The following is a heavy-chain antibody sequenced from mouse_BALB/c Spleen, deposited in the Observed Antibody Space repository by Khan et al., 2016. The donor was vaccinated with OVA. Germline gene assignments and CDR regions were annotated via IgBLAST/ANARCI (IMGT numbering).Heavy chain of an antibody. D-gene: IGHD2-14*01. J-gene: IGHJ4*01. CDR2: IWGGGGT. V-gene: IGHV2-6-4*01. CDR3: TRAYYRYDGYYAMDY. Sequence: VQLQESGPGLVAPSQSLSITCTVSGFSLSRYNVHWVRQPPGKGLEWLGMIWGGGGTDYTSALKSRLSISKDDSKRQVFLKMSSLQSDDTAIYYCTRAYYRYDGYYAMDYRGQGTSVTVSS. CDR1: GFSLSRYN.